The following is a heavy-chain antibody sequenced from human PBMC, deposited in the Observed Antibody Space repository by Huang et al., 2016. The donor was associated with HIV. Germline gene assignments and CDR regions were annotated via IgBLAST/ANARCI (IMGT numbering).Heavy chain of an antibody. CDR2: IRSYGSKE. D-gene: IGHD5-12*01. J-gene: IGHJ6*03. V-gene: IGHV3-30*02. CDR1: GFLFDNFG. CDR3: ARAVDGFNAKGFYMDV. Sequence: QVQLVESGGGVVQPGGSLRLSCGAFGFLFDNFGMHWVRKDPGKGLEWVAFIRSYGSKEYNGESVKGRFSMSRDNFENMVYLQMNSLGEGDTAIYYCARAVDGFNAKGFYMDVWGKGTAVIVSS.